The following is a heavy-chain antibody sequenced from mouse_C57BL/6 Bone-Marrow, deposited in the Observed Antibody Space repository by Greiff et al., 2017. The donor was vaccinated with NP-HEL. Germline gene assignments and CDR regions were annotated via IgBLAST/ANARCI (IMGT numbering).Heavy chain of an antibody. D-gene: IGHD1-1*01. Sequence: VQLQQPGAELVRPGSSVKLSCKASGYTFTSYWMDWVKQRPGQGLEWIGNIYPSDSETHYNQKFKDKATLTVDKSSSTAYMPLSSLTSEYSAVDYCARRRAEITTVVECYAMDYWGQGTSATVSS. J-gene: IGHJ4*01. CDR1: GYTFTSYW. CDR3: ARRRAEITTVVECYAMDY. V-gene: IGHV1-61*01. CDR2: IYPSDSET.